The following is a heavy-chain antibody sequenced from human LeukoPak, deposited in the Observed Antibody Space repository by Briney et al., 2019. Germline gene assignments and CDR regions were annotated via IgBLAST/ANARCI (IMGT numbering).Heavy chain of an antibody. CDR2: ISWNSGSI. D-gene: IGHD1-7*01. Sequence: PGRSLRLSCAASGFTFDDYAMHWVRQAPGKGLEWVSGISWNSGSIGYADSVKGRFTISRDNAKNSLYLQMGSLTTEDTAFYYCAAKKGGTASFDYWGQGTLVTVSP. V-gene: IGHV3-9*01. CDR3: AAKKGGTASFDY. J-gene: IGHJ4*02. CDR1: GFTFDDYA.